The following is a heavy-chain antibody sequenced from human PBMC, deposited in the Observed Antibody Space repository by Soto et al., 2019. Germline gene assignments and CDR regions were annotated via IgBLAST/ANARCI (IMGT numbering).Heavy chain of an antibody. CDR1: GYSIRTYG. CDR2: ISTYNGNT. Sequence: QVQLVQSGAEVKKPGASVKVSCEASGYSIRTYGISWVRQAPGQGLEWMGWISTYNGNTKYAQKFQGRVTMTTDTSTSTAYMDLRSLRSDDTAVYYCAREPGTYSGSYRYWGQGTLVTVSS. D-gene: IGHD1-26*01. V-gene: IGHV1-18*04. J-gene: IGHJ4*02. CDR3: AREPGTYSGSYRY.